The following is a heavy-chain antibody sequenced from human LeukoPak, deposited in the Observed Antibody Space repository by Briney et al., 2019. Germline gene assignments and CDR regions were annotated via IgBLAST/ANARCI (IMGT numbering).Heavy chain of an antibody. CDR2: IIPIFGTA. D-gene: IGHD6-13*01. Sequence: SVKVSCKASGGTFSSYAISWVRQAPGQGLEWMGGIIPIFGTANYAQKFQGRVTITADESTSTAYMELSSLRSEDTAVYYCARADMQQLVPFDYWGQGTLVTVSS. CDR1: GGTFSSYA. V-gene: IGHV1-69*01. CDR3: ARADMQQLVPFDY. J-gene: IGHJ4*02.